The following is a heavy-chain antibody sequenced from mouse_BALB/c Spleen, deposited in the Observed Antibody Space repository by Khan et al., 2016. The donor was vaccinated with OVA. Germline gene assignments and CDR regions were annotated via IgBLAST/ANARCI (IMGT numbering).Heavy chain of an antibody. CDR3: ARVPTFITTALDY. V-gene: IGHV5-12-2*01. CDR1: GFTFSSNT. D-gene: IGHD1-2*01. CDR2: ITNGGGST. J-gene: IGHJ4*01. Sequence: EVQRVESGGGLVQPGGSLKLSCAASGFTFSSNTMSWVRQTPEKRLEWVAYITNGGGSTYYPDTVKGRFTISRDNAKNTLYLQMSSLKSEDTAMYYCARVPTFITTALDYWGQGTSVTVSS.